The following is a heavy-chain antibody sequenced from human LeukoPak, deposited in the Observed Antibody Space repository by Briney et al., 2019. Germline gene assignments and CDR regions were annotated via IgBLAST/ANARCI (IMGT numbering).Heavy chain of an antibody. V-gene: IGHV4-34*01. D-gene: IGHD3-22*01. CDR3: ARDYYDSSGHAEDDAFDI. Sequence: SETLSLTCAVYVESFSGHYWSWIRQPPGKGLEWIGEINHSGTTNYNPSLKSRVTISTDISKNQFSLKLSSVTAADTAVYYCARDYYDSSGHAEDDAFDIWGQGTMVTVSS. J-gene: IGHJ3*02. CDR2: INHSGTT. CDR1: VESFSGHY.